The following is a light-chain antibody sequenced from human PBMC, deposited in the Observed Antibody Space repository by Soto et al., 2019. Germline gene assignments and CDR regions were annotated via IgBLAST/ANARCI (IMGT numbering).Light chain of an antibody. Sequence: DIQMTQSPSSLSASVGDRVTITCRASQTISTYLNWYQQNPGKAPKLLIYAASTLQSGVPSRFSCSGSGTDFTLTISSLRPENFATYYCQQSHGIPYTFGQGTKLEIK. CDR1: QTISTY. CDR3: QQSHGIPYT. V-gene: IGKV1-39*01. CDR2: AAS. J-gene: IGKJ2*01.